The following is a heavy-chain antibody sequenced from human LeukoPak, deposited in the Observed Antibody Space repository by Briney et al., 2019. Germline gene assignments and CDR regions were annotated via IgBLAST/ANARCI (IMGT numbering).Heavy chain of an antibody. V-gene: IGHV3-23*01. CDR1: GLTFNRFA. CDR3: AKGHSAHGTGFDG. CDR2: ISGSGDTT. D-gene: IGHD1-14*01. Sequence: GGSLRLSCVVSGLTFNRFAMSWVRQAPGKGLEWVSTISGSGDTTYYADSVKGRFSISRDDLKKTLYVQMNSLRVEDTAVYFCAKGHSAHGTGFDGWGQGTLVIVSP. J-gene: IGHJ4*02.